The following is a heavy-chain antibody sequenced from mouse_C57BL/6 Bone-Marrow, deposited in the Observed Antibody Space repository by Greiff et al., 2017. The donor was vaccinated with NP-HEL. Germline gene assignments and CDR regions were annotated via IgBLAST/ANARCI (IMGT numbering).Heavy chain of an antibody. V-gene: IGHV1-64*01. CDR3: ARLEDWDGGFAY. CDR1: GYTFTSYW. D-gene: IGHD4-1*01. J-gene: IGHJ3*01. Sequence: QVQLQQPGAELVKPGASVKLSCKASGYTFTSYWMHWVKQRPGQGLEWIGMIHPNSGSTNYNEQFKTKATLTVAKSSSTAYMQLSSLTSEDAAVYYCARLEDWDGGFAYWGQGTLVTVSA. CDR2: IHPNSGST.